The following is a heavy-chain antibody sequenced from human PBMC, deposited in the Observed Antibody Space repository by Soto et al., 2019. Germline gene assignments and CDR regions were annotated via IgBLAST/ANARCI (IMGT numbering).Heavy chain of an antibody. J-gene: IGHJ4*02. CDR1: GFTFSSYS. V-gene: IGHV3-48*02. D-gene: IGHD2-15*01. CDR2: ISSSSSSI. Sequence: GGSLRLSCAASGFTFSSYSMNWVRQAPGKGLEWVSYISSSSSSIYYADSVKGRFTISRDNAKNSLYLQMNSLRDEDTAVYFCASIILGYCSGGSCSTTDYWGQGTLVTVSS. CDR3: ASIILGYCSGGSCSTTDY.